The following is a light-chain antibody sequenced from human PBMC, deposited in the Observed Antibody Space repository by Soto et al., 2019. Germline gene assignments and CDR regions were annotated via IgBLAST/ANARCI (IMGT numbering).Light chain of an antibody. Sequence: QSGLTQPPSVSAAPGQKVTSSCSGSNSDIGGNSVSWYQQLPGTAPKLLIYDDNKRPSGIPDRFSGSKSGTSATLGITGFQTGDEADYYCGSWDSSLSAYVFGTGTKVTVL. CDR3: GSWDSSLSAYV. CDR2: DDN. V-gene: IGLV1-51*01. J-gene: IGLJ1*01. CDR1: NSDIGGNS.